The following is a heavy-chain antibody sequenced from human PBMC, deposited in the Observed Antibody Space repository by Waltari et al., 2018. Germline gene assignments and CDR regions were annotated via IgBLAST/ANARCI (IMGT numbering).Heavy chain of an antibody. CDR3: ARGSSSGWYGYFDY. D-gene: IGHD6-13*01. CDR1: GGSVNTYY. V-gene: IGHV4-59*02. Sequence: QVQLQESGPGLVKPSETLSLTCTVPGGSVNTYYWSWIRQPPGKGLEWIGYIYYTGSTNYNPSLKSRVTISVDTSKNQFSLNLTSVTAADTAVYYCARGSSSGWYGYFDYWGQGNLVTVSS. CDR2: IYYTGST. J-gene: IGHJ4*02.